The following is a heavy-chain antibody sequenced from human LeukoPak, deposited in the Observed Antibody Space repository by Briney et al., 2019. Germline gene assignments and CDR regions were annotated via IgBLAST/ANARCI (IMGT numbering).Heavy chain of an antibody. D-gene: IGHD2-2*01. CDR1: GFTVTHYA. Sequence: GGSLRLSCSASGFTVTHYAMHWVRQAPGKGLEWVGVIRGKAFGGTTDYVASVKGRFTISRDDSESIAYLQMDSLKNEDTAVYYCTRDPRFSISWFSDYWGQGTLVTVSS. CDR3: TRDPRFSISWFSDY. CDR2: IRGKAFGGTT. J-gene: IGHJ4*02. V-gene: IGHV3-49*04.